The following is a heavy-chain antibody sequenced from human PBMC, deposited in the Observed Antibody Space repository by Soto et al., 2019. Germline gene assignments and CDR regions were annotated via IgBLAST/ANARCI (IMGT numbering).Heavy chain of an antibody. CDR1: GDSIIGIYH. Sequence: PSETLSLTCAVSGDSIIGIYHWAWIRQSPGRGLEWIGYITYSGDTDYNPSLRSRVSISIDTSRNQFSLKLSSVTAADTAVYYCARDRCSSTSWEGCWFGPWGQGTLVTVSS. CDR3: ARDRCSSTSWEGCWFGP. D-gene: IGHD2-2*01. J-gene: IGHJ5*02. CDR2: ITYSGDT. V-gene: IGHV4-31*11.